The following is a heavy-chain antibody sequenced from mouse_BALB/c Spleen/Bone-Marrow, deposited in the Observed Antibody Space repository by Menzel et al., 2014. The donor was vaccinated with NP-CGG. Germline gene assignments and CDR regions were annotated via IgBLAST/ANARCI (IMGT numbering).Heavy chain of an antibody. Sequence: VQLQQSGAELVKPGASVKLSCMASGFTFTSYWIHWVKQRPGQGPEWIGEINPSNGRTNYNEKFKSKATLTEDKSSGTAYMQLSSLTSEDSAVYYCARDGNYRYAMDYWGQGTSVTVSS. CDR2: INPSNGRT. D-gene: IGHD2-1*01. CDR1: GFTFTSYW. J-gene: IGHJ4*01. CDR3: ARDGNYRYAMDY. V-gene: IGHV1S81*02.